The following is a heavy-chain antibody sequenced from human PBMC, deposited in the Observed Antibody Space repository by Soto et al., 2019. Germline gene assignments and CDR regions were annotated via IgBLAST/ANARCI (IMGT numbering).Heavy chain of an antibody. CDR2: INPSGGST. CDR1: GYTFTSYY. CDR3: ARVGIDFWSGYYTVPSSGMDV. D-gene: IGHD3-3*01. Sequence: GASVKVSCKASGYTFTSYYMHWVRQAPGQGLEWMGIINPSGGSTSYAQKFQGRVTMTRDTSMSTVYMELSSLRSEDTAVYYCARVGIDFWSGYYTVPSSGMDVWGQGTTVTVSS. V-gene: IGHV1-46*01. J-gene: IGHJ6*02.